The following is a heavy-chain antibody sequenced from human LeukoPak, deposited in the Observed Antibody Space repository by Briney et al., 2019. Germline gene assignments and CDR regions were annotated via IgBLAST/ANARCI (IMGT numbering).Heavy chain of an antibody. CDR1: GLTVTNNY. Sequence: GGSLSLSCAGSGLTVTNNYMTWVRQAPGKGLEWVSVIYAGGSTYYADSVKGRFTISRDYSKNTVFLEMNSLRAEDTAVYYCARPQVGATQGPNDYWGQGTLVTVSS. D-gene: IGHD1-26*01. CDR2: IYAGGST. CDR3: ARPQVGATQGPNDY. J-gene: IGHJ4*02. V-gene: IGHV3-66*04.